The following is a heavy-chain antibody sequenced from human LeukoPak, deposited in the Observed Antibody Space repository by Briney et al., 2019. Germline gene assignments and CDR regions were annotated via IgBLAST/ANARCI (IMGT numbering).Heavy chain of an antibody. Sequence: PSETLSLTCTVSGGSISSGGYYWSWIRQHPGKGLEWIGYIYYSGSTYYNPSLKSRLTISSDTSKNQFFLNLSSVTAADTAVYYCARHPAGGGYFDYWGQGTLVTVSS. CDR3: ARHPAGGGYFDY. J-gene: IGHJ4*02. CDR2: IYYSGST. D-gene: IGHD3-16*01. CDR1: GGSISSGGYY. V-gene: IGHV4-31*03.